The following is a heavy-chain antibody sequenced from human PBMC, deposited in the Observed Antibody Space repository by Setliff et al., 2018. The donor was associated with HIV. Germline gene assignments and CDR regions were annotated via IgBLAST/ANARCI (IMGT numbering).Heavy chain of an antibody. CDR3: ATYHVRSRSSPDYYYYGMDV. J-gene: IGHJ6*02. Sequence: GASVKVSCKVSGYTLTELSMHWVRQAPGKGLEWMGGFDPEDGETIYAQKFQGRVTMTEDTSTDTAYMELSSLRSEDTAVYYCATYHVRSRSSPDYYYYGMDVWGQGTTVTVSS. V-gene: IGHV1-24*01. D-gene: IGHD6-13*01. CDR1: GYTLTELS. CDR2: FDPEDGET.